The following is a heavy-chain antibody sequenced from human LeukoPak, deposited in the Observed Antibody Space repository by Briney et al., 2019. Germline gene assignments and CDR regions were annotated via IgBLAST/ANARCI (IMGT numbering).Heavy chain of an antibody. D-gene: IGHD3-16*02. CDR3: ARGPTYYDYVWGSYRYTQQPDFDY. J-gene: IGHJ4*02. CDR2: IYYSGST. Sequence: SETLSLTCTVSGGSISSGGYYWSWIRQHPGKGLEWIGYIYYSGSTYYNPSLKSRVTISVDTSKNQFSLKLSSVTAADTAVYYCARGPTYYDYVWGSYRYTQQPDFDYWGQGTLVTVSS. CDR1: GGSISSGGYY. V-gene: IGHV4-31*03.